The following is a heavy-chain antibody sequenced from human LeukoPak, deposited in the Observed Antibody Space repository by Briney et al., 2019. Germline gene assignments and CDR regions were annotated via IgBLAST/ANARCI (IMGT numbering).Heavy chain of an antibody. D-gene: IGHD5-18*01. Sequence: GESLKISCKGSGYSFTSYWTGWVRQMPGKGLEWMGIIYPGDSDTRYSPSFQGQVTISADKSISTAYLQWSSLKASDTAMYYCAAVDTAMVGYFQHWGQGTLVTVSS. J-gene: IGHJ1*01. CDR3: AAVDTAMVGYFQH. CDR2: IYPGDSDT. CDR1: GYSFTSYW. V-gene: IGHV5-51*01.